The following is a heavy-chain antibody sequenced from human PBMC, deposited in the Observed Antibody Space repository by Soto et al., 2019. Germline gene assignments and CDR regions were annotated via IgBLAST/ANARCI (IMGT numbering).Heavy chain of an antibody. CDR2: ISYDGSNK. V-gene: IGHV3-30*18. CDR3: AKDLGYCSSTSCYAPSDYYYGMDV. J-gene: IGHJ6*02. CDR1: GFTFSSYG. Sequence: GGSLRLSCAASGFTFSSYGMHWVRQAPGKGLEWVAVISYDGSNKYYADSVKGRFTISRDNSKNTLYLQMNSLRAEDTAVYYFAKDLGYCSSTSCYAPSDYYYGMDVWGQGTTVTVSS. D-gene: IGHD2-2*01.